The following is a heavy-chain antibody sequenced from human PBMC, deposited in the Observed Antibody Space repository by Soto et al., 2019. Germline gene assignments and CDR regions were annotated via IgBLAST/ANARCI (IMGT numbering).Heavy chain of an antibody. CDR3: TRTLTPNPAEYFQH. J-gene: IGHJ1*01. D-gene: IGHD3-16*01. V-gene: IGHV1-46*03. CDR2: INPDGGDA. CDR1: GYTFTGYY. Sequence: ASVKVSCKASGYTFTGYYIHWMRQAPGQGLEWIGLINPDGGDANYTQKFQGRVTMSRDTSTSTVYMELSSLRSEDTAIFYCTRTLTPNPAEYFQHWGQGTLVTVSS.